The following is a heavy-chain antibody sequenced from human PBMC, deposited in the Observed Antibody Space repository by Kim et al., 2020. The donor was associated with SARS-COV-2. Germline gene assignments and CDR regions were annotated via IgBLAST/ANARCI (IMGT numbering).Heavy chain of an antibody. CDR2: ST. J-gene: IGHJ5*02. V-gene: IGHV4-4*02. Sequence: STNYNQSLKSRVTISVDKSKNQFSLKLSSVTAADTAVYYCARAAGRATTAWGQGTLVTVSS. CDR3: ARAAGRATTA. D-gene: IGHD1-26*01.